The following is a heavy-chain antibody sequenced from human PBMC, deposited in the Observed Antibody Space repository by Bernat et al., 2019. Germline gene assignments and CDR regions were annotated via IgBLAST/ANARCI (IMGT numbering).Heavy chain of an antibody. V-gene: IGHV4-34*01. J-gene: IGHJ5*02. CDR3: ARGGGVCSSTSCYAGWFDP. CDR2: INHSGST. Sequence: QVQLQQWGAGLLKPSETLSLTCAVYGGSFSGYYWSWIRQPPGKGLEWIGEINHSGSTNYNPSLKSRVTISVDTSKNQFSLKLSSVTAADTAVYYCARGGGVCSSTSCYAGWFDPWGQGTLVTVSS. CDR1: GGSFSGYY. D-gene: IGHD2-2*01.